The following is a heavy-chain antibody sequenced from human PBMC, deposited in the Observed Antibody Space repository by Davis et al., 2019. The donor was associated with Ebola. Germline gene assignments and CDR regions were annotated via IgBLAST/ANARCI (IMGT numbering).Heavy chain of an antibody. CDR2: ISYDGSNK. D-gene: IGHD6-6*01. J-gene: IGHJ4*02. V-gene: IGHV3-30*18. CDR1: GFTFSSYW. CDR3: AKIWGSSSF. Sequence: PGGSLRLSCAASGFTFSSYWMHWVRQAPGKGLEWVAVISYDGSNKYYADSVKGRFTISRDNSKNTLYLQMNSLRAEDTAVYYCAKIWGSSSFWGQGTLVTVSS.